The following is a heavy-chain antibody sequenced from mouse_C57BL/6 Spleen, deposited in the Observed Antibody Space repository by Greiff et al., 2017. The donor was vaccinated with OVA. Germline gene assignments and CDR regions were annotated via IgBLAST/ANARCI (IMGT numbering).Heavy chain of an antibody. Sequence: QVQLQQPGAELVMPGASVKLSCKASGYTFTSYWMHWVKQRPGQGLEWIGEIDPSDSYTNYNQKFKGKSTLTVDKSSSTAYMQLSSLTSEDSAVXYCASYSNWYFDVWGTGTTVTVSS. CDR3: ASYSNWYFDV. CDR1: GYTFTSYW. CDR2: IDPSDSYT. D-gene: IGHD2-5*01. J-gene: IGHJ1*03. V-gene: IGHV1-69*01.